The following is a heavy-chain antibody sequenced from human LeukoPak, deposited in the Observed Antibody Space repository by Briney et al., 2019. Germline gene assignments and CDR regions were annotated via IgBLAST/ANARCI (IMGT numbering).Heavy chain of an antibody. CDR3: ARSARDSSGYSYYFVY. Sequence: ASVKVSCKASGYTFTSYYMHWVRQAPGQGLEWMGIINPSGGSTSYAQKFQGRVTMTRDTSTSTVYMELSSLRSEDTAVYYCARSARDSSGYSYYFVYWGQGTLVTVSS. J-gene: IGHJ4*02. CDR1: GYTFTSYY. V-gene: IGHV1-46*01. CDR2: INPSGGST. D-gene: IGHD3-22*01.